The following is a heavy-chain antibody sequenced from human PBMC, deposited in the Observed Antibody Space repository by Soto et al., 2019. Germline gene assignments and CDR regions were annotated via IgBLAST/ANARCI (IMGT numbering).Heavy chain of an antibody. V-gene: IGHV3-21*01. Sequence: LRLSCVGSGFTFSTYSIHWVRQAPGKGLEWVSSISSSSSYIYYADSVKGRFTISRDNAKNSLYLQMNSLRAEDTAVYYCARDLRWLQLDYWGQGTLVTVSS. J-gene: IGHJ4*02. D-gene: IGHD5-18*01. CDR2: ISSSSSYI. CDR3: ARDLRWLQLDY. CDR1: GFTFSTYS.